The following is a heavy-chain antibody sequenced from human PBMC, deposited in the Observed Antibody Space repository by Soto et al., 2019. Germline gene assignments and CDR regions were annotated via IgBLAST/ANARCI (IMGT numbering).Heavy chain of an antibody. V-gene: IGHV5-51*01. CDR2: TYPRDSDI. J-gene: IGHJ4*02. CDR3: ARQHPLDSSAWYI. D-gene: IGHD6-19*01. CDR1: GDSFTSFW. Sequence: GESLKISCEVSGDSFTSFWIGWVRQMPGKGLEWMGITYPRDSDIRYSPSLQGQVTISADKSISTAYLEWSSLKASDTAMYYCARQHPLDSSAWYIWGQGTLVTVSS.